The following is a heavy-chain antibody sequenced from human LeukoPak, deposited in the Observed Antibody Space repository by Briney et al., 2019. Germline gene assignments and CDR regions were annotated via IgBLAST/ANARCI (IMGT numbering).Heavy chain of an antibody. Sequence: PGGSLRLSCAASGFTFSSYGMHWVRQAPGKGLEWVAVIWYDGSNKYYADSVKGRFTISRDNSKNTLYLQMNSLRAEDTAVYYCARDYYDSSGYYFYLDYWGQGTLVTVSS. D-gene: IGHD3-22*01. V-gene: IGHV3-33*01. CDR3: ARDYYDSSGYYFYLDY. J-gene: IGHJ4*02. CDR1: GFTFSSYG. CDR2: IWYDGSNK.